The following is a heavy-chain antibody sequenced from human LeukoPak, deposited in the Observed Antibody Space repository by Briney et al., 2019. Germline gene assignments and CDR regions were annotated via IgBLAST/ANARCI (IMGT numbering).Heavy chain of an antibody. Sequence: PSETLSLTCSVSGYSISNGYYWGWIRQTPGKGLEWIGSFYYDGNTHYSPPLKSRVTILRDTSKNQFSLKLSSVTAADTAVYFCARSSVVLREGFDYWGQGTLVTVSS. V-gene: IGHV4-38-2*01. D-gene: IGHD3-10*01. J-gene: IGHJ4*02. CDR3: ARSSVVLREGFDY. CDR2: FYYDGNT. CDR1: GYSISNGYY.